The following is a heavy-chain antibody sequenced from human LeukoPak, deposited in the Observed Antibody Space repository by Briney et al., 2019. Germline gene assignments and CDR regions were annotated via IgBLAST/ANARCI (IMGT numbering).Heavy chain of an antibody. J-gene: IGHJ3*02. CDR2: ISASSGNA. D-gene: IGHD5-18*01. Sequence: ASVKVSCKASGYTFTSYGISWVRQAPGQGLEWMGWISASSGNANYPQKFQGRVTMTTDTSTSTAYMELRSLRSDDTAVYYCARIGMWIQLWSELDIWGQGTMVTVSS. CDR3: ARIGMWIQLWSELDI. CDR1: GYTFTSYG. V-gene: IGHV1-18*01.